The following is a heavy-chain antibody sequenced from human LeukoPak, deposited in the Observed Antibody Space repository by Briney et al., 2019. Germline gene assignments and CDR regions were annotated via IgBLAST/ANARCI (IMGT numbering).Heavy chain of an antibody. Sequence: PGGSLRLSCAASGFTFDDYAMHWVRQAPGKGLEWVSGISWNSGSIGYADSVKGRFTISRDNAKNSLYLQMNSLRAEDTALYYCAKGGYYDSSGYSPAEWGQGTLVTVSS. CDR3: AKGGYYDSSGYSPAE. J-gene: IGHJ4*02. CDR1: GFTFDDYA. D-gene: IGHD3-22*01. V-gene: IGHV3-9*01. CDR2: ISWNSGSI.